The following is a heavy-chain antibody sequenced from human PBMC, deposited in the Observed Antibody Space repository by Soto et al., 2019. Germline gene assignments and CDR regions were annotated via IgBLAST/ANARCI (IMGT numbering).Heavy chain of an antibody. CDR2: IYYGGKT. CDR1: GASITSTTYF. Sequence: TSETLSLTCSLSGASITSTTYFWAWIRQPPGKGLEWVGSIYYGGKTHYNPSLKSRTTISVDRSRNQFSLQVSSVTAADTTVYYCAKDIGSGWEYYFDYWGQGTLVTVSS. D-gene: IGHD6-19*01. V-gene: IGHV4-39*02. CDR3: AKDIGSGWEYYFDY. J-gene: IGHJ4*02.